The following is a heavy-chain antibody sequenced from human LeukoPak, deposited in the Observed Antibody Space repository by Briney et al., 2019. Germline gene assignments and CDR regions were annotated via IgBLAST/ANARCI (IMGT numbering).Heavy chain of an antibody. J-gene: IGHJ6*02. CDR1: GYTLTELS. D-gene: IGHD2-15*01. Sequence: GASVTVSCKVSGYTLTELSMHWVRQAPGKGLEWMGGFDPEDGETIYAQKFQGRVTMTEDTSTDTAYMELSSLRSEDTAVYYCATSIHYCSGGSCYSYYYGMDVWGQGTTVAVSS. CDR3: ATSIHYCSGGSCYSYYYGMDV. CDR2: FDPEDGET. V-gene: IGHV1-24*01.